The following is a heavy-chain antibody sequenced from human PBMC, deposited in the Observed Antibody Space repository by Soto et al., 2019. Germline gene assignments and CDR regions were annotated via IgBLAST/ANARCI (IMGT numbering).Heavy chain of an antibody. D-gene: IGHD2-2*01. J-gene: IGHJ6*03. V-gene: IGHV4-59*01. CDR2: IYYSGST. CDR3: ARGEENRYCSSTSCYPYYYYYYYMDV. Sequence: SETLSLTCTVSGGSISSYYWSWIRQPPGKGLEWIGYIYYSGSTNYNPSLKSRVTISVDTSKNQFSLKLSSVTAADTAVYYCARGEENRYCSSTSCYPYYYYYYYMDVWGKGTTVTVSS. CDR1: GGSISSYY.